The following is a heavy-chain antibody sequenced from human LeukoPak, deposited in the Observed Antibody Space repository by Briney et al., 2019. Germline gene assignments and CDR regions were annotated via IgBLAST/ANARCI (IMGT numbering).Heavy chain of an antibody. J-gene: IGHJ3*02. CDR3: AGGRLYYDSSGLDAFDI. V-gene: IGHV4-30-2*01. D-gene: IGHD3-22*01. Sequence: SETLSLTCAVSGGSISSGGYSWSWIRQPPGKGLEWIGYIYHSGSTCYNPSLKSRVTISVDRSKNQFSLKLSSVTAADTAVYYCAGGRLYYDSSGLDAFDIWGQGTMVTVSS. CDR2: IYHSGST. CDR1: GGSISSGGYS.